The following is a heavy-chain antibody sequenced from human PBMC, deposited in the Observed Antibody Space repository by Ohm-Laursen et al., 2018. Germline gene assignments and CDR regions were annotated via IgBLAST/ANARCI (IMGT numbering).Heavy chain of an antibody. V-gene: IGHV4-59*01. Sequence: PSETLSLTCTVSGASISSYYWSWIRQPPGKGLEWIGFIYYSGTTNYNPSLKSRVTISVDTSKNQFSLKLSSVTAADTAVYYCARWDRGSGSSNALDIRGPGTLVTVSS. CDR3: ARWDRGSGSSNALDI. D-gene: IGHD3-10*01. CDR1: GASISSYY. CDR2: IYYSGTT. J-gene: IGHJ3*02.